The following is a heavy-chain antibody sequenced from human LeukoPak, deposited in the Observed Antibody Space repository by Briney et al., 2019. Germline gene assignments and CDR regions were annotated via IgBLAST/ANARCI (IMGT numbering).Heavy chain of an antibody. CDR1: GGSISSYY. D-gene: IGHD1-26*01. CDR3: ARREMGADFDY. V-gene: IGHV4-59*12. Sequence: PSETLSLTCTVSGGSISSYYWSWIRQPPGKGLEWIGYIYYSGSTNYNPSLKSRVTISVDTSKNQFSLKLSSVTAADTAVYYCARREMGADFDYWGQGTLVTVSS. CDR2: IYYSGST. J-gene: IGHJ4*02.